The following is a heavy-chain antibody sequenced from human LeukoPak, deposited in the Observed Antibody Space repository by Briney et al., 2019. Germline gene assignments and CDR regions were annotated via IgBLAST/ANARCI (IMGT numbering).Heavy chain of an antibody. Sequence: SETLSLTCTVSGGSISSYYWSWIRQPAGKGLERIGRIYTSGSTNYNPSLKSRVTISVDKSKNQFSLKLSSVTAADTAVYYCARAKDILTPTDAFDIWGQGTMVTVSS. V-gene: IGHV4-4*07. CDR1: GGSISSYY. D-gene: IGHD3-9*01. CDR2: IYTSGST. CDR3: ARAKDILTPTDAFDI. J-gene: IGHJ3*02.